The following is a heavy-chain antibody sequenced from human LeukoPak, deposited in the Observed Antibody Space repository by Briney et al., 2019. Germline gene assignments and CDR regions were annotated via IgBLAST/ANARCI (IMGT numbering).Heavy chain of an antibody. CDR1: GGSISSSSYY. J-gene: IGHJ4*02. CDR3: ASTRDYDFWSGYSDY. CDR2: IYYSGST. V-gene: IGHV4-39*01. Sequence: SETLSLTXTVSGGSISSSSYYWGGIRQPPGKGLEWIGSIYYSGSTYYNPSLKSRVTISVDTSKNQFSLKLSSVTAADTAVYYCASTRDYDFWSGYSDYWGQGTLVTVSS. D-gene: IGHD3-3*01.